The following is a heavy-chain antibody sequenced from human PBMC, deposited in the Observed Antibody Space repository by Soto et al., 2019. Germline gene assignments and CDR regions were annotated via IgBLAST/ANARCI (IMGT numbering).Heavy chain of an antibody. J-gene: IGHJ6*02. Sequence: QVQLQESGPGLVKPSQTLSLTCTVSGGSISGGTYYWSWIRQPPGQALEWIGYIYFSGSTYYNPPLTRRVIISVDTSKNQFALRLSSVTAADTAVYYCARGDWPTQMDVWGQGTTVAVSS. V-gene: IGHV4-31*03. CDR1: GGSISGGTYY. CDR2: IYFSGST. CDR3: ARGDWPTQMDV. D-gene: IGHD2-21*01.